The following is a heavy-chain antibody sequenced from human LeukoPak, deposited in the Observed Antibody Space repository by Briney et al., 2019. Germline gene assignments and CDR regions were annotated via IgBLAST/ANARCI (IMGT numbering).Heavy chain of an antibody. D-gene: IGHD6-13*01. CDR1: GDSISSNY. V-gene: IGHV4-59*12. CDR3: ARDQVAAAGTPLDV. CDR2: IYYSGSA. Sequence: SETLSLTCTVSGDSISSNYWNWIRQPPGKGLEWIGSIYYSGSANYNPSLKSRVTISVDTSKNQFSLKQSSVTAADTAVYYCARDQVAAAGTPLDVWGQGTLVTVSS. J-gene: IGHJ4*02.